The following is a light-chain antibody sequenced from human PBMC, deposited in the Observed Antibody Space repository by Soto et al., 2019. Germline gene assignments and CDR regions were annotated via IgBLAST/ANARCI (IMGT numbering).Light chain of an antibody. V-gene: IGLV2-23*02. CDR1: SSYVGSYNL. J-gene: IGLJ2*01. CDR2: EVS. Sequence: QSVLTQPASVSGSPGQSITISCTGTSSYVGSYNLVSWYQQHPGKASKLMIYEVSKRPSGVSNRFSGSKSGNTASLTISGLQAEDEADYYCCSYAGSSTLVFGGGTKVTVL. CDR3: CSYAGSSTLV.